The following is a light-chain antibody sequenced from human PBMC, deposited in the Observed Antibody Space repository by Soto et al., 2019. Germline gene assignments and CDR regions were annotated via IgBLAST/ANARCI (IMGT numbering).Light chain of an antibody. J-gene: IGKJ3*01. CDR3: QQSFSSLFT. Sequence: DIQLTQPPSSLSASVGDRVTIACRASQTISNYLNWYQQKPGKAPILLIHTASTLQSGVPSRFSGSGSGTDFTLTISSLQPEDFATYYCQQSFSSLFTFGPGTKVDIK. CDR1: QTISNY. V-gene: IGKV1-39*01. CDR2: TAS.